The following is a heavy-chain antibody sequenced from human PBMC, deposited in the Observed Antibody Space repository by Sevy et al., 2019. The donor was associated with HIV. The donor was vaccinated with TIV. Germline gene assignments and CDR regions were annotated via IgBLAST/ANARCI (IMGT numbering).Heavy chain of an antibody. CDR1: GYTFTSYG. Sequence: ASVKVSCKASGYTFTSYGISWVRQAPGQGLEWMGWISAYNGNTNYEQKLQGRVTMTTDTSTSTAYMELRSLRSDDTAVYYCARAPNRVCSGGSCYPGRAHWFDPWGQGTLVTVSS. CDR2: ISAYNGNT. CDR3: ARAPNRVCSGGSCYPGRAHWFDP. J-gene: IGHJ5*02. V-gene: IGHV1-18*01. D-gene: IGHD2-15*01.